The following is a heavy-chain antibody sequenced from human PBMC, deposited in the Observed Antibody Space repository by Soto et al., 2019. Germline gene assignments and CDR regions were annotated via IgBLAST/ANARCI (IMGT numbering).Heavy chain of an antibody. V-gene: IGHV3-30*18. CDR2: IASDGKDK. CDR3: AKGRSSGWSFDY. CDR1: GFTFSNYA. D-gene: IGHD6-19*01. Sequence: GGSLRLSCAASGFTFSNYAIHWVRQAPGKGLEWVAVIASDGKDKRYADSVKGRFTISRDNSKNTLYLQMNSLRAEDTAVFYCAKGRSSGWSFDYWGQGTLVTVSS. J-gene: IGHJ4*02.